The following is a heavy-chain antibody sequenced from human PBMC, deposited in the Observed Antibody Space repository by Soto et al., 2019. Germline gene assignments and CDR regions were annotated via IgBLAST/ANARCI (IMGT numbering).Heavy chain of an antibody. CDR1: GYTFTSYY. CDR3: ARGYANWFDP. CDR2: INPSGGST. V-gene: IGHV1-46*01. J-gene: IGHJ5*02. D-gene: IGHD1-1*01. Sequence: ASVKVSCKASGYTFTSYYMHWVRQTPGQGLEWMGIINPSGGSTGYAQNFQGRVTMTRDTSTSTVYMELSSLTSEDTAVYYCARGYANWFDPWGQGTLVTVSS.